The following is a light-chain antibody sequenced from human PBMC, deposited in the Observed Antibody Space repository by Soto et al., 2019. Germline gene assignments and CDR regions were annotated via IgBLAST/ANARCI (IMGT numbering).Light chain of an antibody. CDR1: SSNIGSKT. CDR3: AAWADSLNGYV. CDR2: SNN. J-gene: IGLJ1*01. Sequence: QSVLTQPPSTSGTPGQSVTISCSGSSSNIGSKTVNWYQHLPGTAPKLLIYSNNQRPSGVPERFSGSKSGTSASLAVSGLQYEDEADYYCAAWADSLNGYVFGNGNKVTV. V-gene: IGLV1-44*01.